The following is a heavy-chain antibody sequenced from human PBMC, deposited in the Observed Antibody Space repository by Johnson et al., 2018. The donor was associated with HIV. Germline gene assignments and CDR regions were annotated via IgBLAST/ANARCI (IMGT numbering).Heavy chain of an antibody. CDR3: AKVRSRWTTFDDAFDI. Sequence: VQLVESGGGVVRPGGSLRLSCAASGFAFRTYWMVWVRQVPGKRPVWVARIYNDGSRTTYADSVRGRFTISRDNSKNTLYLQMNSLRADDTAVYYCAKVRSRWTTFDDAFDIWGQGTLVTVSS. V-gene: IGHV3-74*03. CDR2: IYNDGSRT. J-gene: IGHJ3*02. CDR1: GFAFRTYW. D-gene: IGHD4-11*01.